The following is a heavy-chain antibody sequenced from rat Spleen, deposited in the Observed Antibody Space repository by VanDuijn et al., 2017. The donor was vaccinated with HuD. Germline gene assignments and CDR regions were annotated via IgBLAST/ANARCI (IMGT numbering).Heavy chain of an antibody. Sequence: EVQLVESGGGLVQPGRSMKLSCAAPGFTFSNYDMAWVRQAPTEGLEWVASISTGGGNTYYRDSVRGRFTISRDNAKSTLYLQMDSLRSEDTATYYCAREAGIPFHYFDYWGQGVMVTVSS. D-gene: IGHD1-4*01. J-gene: IGHJ2*01. CDR2: ISTGGGNT. CDR1: GFTFSNYD. V-gene: IGHV5-25*01. CDR3: AREAGIPFHYFDY.